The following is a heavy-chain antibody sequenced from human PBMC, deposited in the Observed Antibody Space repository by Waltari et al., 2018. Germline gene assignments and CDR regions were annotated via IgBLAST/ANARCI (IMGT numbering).Heavy chain of an antibody. V-gene: IGHV1-24*01. CDR1: GYTLTELS. CDR3: AIIPSLAVAGPFDY. J-gene: IGHJ4*02. CDR2: FDPEEGEI. D-gene: IGHD6-19*01. Sequence: QVQLVQSGAEVKKPGASVTVSCKISGYTLTELSIHWVRQAPGKGLEWMGGFDPEEGEIIYAHKFQGRVTMTEDTSTDTAYMQLSSLRSEDTAVYYCAIIPSLAVAGPFDYWGQGTRVTVSS.